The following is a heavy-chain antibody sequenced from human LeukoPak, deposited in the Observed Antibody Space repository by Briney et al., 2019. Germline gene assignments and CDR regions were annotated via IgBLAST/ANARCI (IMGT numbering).Heavy chain of an antibody. CDR1: GYTLTELS. CDR2: FDPEDGET. CDR3: ATDPLVDTFFAGVY. Sequence: ASVKVSCKVSGYTLTELSMHWVRQAPGKGLEWMGGFDPEDGETIYAQKFQGRVTMTEDTSTDTAYMELSSLRSEDTAVYYCATDPLVDTFFAGVYWGQGTLVTVSS. J-gene: IGHJ4*02. V-gene: IGHV1-24*01. D-gene: IGHD5-18*01.